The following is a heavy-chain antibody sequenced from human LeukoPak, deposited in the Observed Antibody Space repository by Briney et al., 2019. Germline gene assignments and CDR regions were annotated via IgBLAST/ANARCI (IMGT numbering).Heavy chain of an antibody. J-gene: IGHJ5*01. D-gene: IGHD2/OR15-2a*01. CDR1: GYTFSNYG. CDR3: TTGQNKEWRHDS. V-gene: IGHV1-69*13. CDR2: IIPITETP. Sequence: GASVKVSCKASGYTFSNYGISWARQAPGQGLEWMGGIIPITETPNYGLLFEDRVTITADESSTTSYMDLTGLRSDDTAIYFCTTGQNKEWRHDSWGQGTQVTVSS.